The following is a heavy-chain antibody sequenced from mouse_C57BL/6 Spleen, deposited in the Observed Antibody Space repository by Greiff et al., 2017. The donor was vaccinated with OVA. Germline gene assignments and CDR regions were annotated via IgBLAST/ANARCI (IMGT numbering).Heavy chain of an antibody. CDR2: ISSGSSTI. D-gene: IGHD3-2*02. CDR3: ARGPDSSGYAMDY. J-gene: IGHJ4*01. CDR1: GFTFSDYG. Sequence: EVQGVESGGGLVKPGGSLKLSCAASGFTFSDYGMHWVRQAPEKGLEWVAYISSGSSTIYYADTVKGRFTISRDNAKNTLFRQMTSLRSEDTAMYYCARGPDSSGYAMDYWGQGTSVTVSS. V-gene: IGHV5-17*01.